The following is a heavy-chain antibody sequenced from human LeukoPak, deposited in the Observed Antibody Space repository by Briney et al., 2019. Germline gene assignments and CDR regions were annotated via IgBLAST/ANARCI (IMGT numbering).Heavy chain of an antibody. CDR2: ISGSVINT. Sequence: GGSLRLSCAASGFTFSSYWMHWVRQAPGKGLEWVSTISGSVINTYYTDSVKGRFTISRDNSKDTLYLQMNSLRAEDTAVYYCARNSGSYVSYYFDFWGQGTLVTVSS. V-gene: IGHV3-23*01. CDR1: GFTFSSYW. CDR3: ARNSGSYVSYYFDF. D-gene: IGHD1-26*01. J-gene: IGHJ4*02.